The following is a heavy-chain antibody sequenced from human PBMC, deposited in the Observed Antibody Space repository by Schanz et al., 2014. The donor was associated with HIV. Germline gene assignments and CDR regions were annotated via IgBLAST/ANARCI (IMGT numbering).Heavy chain of an antibody. J-gene: IGHJ4*02. Sequence: QVQLMQSAAEVKRPGSSVKVSCKASGGTFSIYAISWVRQAPGQGLEWMGGIIPIFGTANYAQKFQGRVTIIADESTSTAYMDLRSLRSDDTAVYYCARGAAEMATMTPWRYWGQGTLVTVSS. D-gene: IGHD5-12*01. V-gene: IGHV1-69*01. CDR1: GGTFSIYA. CDR3: ARGAAEMATMTPWRY. CDR2: IIPIFGTA.